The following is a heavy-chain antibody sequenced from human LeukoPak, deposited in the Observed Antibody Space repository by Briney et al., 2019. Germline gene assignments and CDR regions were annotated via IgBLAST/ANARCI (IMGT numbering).Heavy chain of an antibody. CDR3: ARYSAPVTSIDY. Sequence: SETLSLTCTVSGGSISSYYWSWIRQPPGKGLEWIGYIYHSGSTNYNPSLKSRVTISVDTSKNQFSLMLSSVTAADTAVYYCARYSAPVTSIDYWGQGTLVTVSS. D-gene: IGHD2-21*02. CDR1: GGSISSYY. V-gene: IGHV4-59*01. CDR2: IYHSGST. J-gene: IGHJ4*02.